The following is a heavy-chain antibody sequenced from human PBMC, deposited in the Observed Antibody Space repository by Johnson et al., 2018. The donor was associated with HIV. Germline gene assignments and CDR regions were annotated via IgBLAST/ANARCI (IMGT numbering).Heavy chain of an antibody. Sequence: QVQLVESGGGLVQPGGSLRLSCTASGFTFSSYGIHWVRQAPGKGLEWVALIWYDGSNKYYADSVKGRFTISRDKNMLYLQMNSLRAEDTAVYYCAKPLGGRETARVAMGFDIWGQGTMLTVSS. CDR1: GFTFSSYG. J-gene: IGHJ3*02. CDR3: AKPLGGRETARVAMGFDI. D-gene: IGHD5-18*01. CDR2: IWYDGSNK. V-gene: IGHV3-30*02.